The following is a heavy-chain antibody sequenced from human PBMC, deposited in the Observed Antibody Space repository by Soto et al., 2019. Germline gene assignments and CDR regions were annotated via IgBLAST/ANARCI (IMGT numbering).Heavy chain of an antibody. V-gene: IGHV3-23*01. Sequence: GGSLRLSCAASGFTFSTYAMTWVRQAPGKGPEWVSAISGSGGSTYYADSVKGRFTISRDNSKNTLYLQMNSLRAEDTAVYYCAKVPYDILTGLDYWGQGTLVTVSS. CDR2: ISGSGGST. J-gene: IGHJ4*02. CDR3: AKVPYDILTGLDY. D-gene: IGHD3-9*01. CDR1: GFTFSTYA.